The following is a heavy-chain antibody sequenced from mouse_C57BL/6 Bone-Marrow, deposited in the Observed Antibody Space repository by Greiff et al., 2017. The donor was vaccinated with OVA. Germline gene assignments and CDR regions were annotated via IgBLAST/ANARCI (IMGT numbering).Heavy chain of an antibody. Sequence: EVKLMESGGGLVKPGGSLKLSCAASGFTFSDYGMHWVRQAPEKGLEWVAYISSGSSTIYYADTVKGRFTISRDNAKNTLFLQMTSLRSEDTAMYYCASNYGSSYDYWGQGTTLTVSS. CDR1: GFTFSDYG. V-gene: IGHV5-17*01. D-gene: IGHD1-1*01. CDR2: ISSGSSTI. CDR3: ASNYGSSYDY. J-gene: IGHJ2*01.